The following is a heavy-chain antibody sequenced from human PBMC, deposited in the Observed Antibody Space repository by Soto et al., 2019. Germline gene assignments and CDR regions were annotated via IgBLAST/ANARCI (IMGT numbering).Heavy chain of an antibody. CDR3: ARKLSPTDYYLVMDV. Sequence: EVQLVESGGGLVKPGGSLRLSCPVSGFTFSSYSMNWVRQAPGKGLEWVSSISSSSSYIYYADSVKGRFTISRDNAKNSLYLQMNSLRAEDTAVYYCARKLSPTDYYLVMDVWGQATTVTVSS. V-gene: IGHV3-21*06. D-gene: IGHD4-4*01. CDR1: GFTFSSYS. J-gene: IGHJ6*02. CDR2: ISSSSSYI.